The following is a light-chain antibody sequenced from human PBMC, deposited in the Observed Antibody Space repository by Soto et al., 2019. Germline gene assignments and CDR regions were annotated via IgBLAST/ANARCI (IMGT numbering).Light chain of an antibody. Sequence: DIQMTQSPSSLSASVGDRVTITCRASQSITYWLAWYQQKPGRAPKLLIYDVFNLQSGVPSRFSGSGSGTEFTLTISSLQPDDSATYYCQQYHSFSFTFGNGTKLEIK. CDR1: QSITYW. CDR3: QQYHSFSFT. CDR2: DVF. J-gene: IGKJ2*01. V-gene: IGKV1-5*01.